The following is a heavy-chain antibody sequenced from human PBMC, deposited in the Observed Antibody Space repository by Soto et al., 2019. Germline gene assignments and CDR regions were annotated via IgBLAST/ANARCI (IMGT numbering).Heavy chain of an antibody. J-gene: IGHJ6*02. CDR1: GGSISSGDYY. D-gene: IGHD3-22*01. Sequence: PSETLSLTCTVSGGSISSGDYYWSWIRQPPGKCLEWIGYIYYSGSTYYNPSLKSRVTISVDTSKNQFSLKLSSVTAADTAVYYCARDDRSSYYGMDVWGQGTTVTVSS. CDR3: ARDDRSSYYGMDV. V-gene: IGHV4-30-4*01. CDR2: IYYSGST.